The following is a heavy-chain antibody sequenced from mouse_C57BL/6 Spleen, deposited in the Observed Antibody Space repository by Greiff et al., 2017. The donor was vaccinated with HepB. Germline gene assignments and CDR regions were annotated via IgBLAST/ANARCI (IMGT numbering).Heavy chain of an antibody. CDR3: ARGDSSSDYYAMAY. D-gene: IGHD3-2*02. CDR1: GFTFSDYY. Sequence: EVQLVESEGGLVQPGSSMKLSCTASGFTFSDYYMAWVRQVPEKGLEWVANINYDGSSTYYLDSLKSRFIISRDNAKNILYLQMSSLKSEDPATYYCARGDSSSDYYAMAYWGQGTSVTVSS. J-gene: IGHJ4*01. CDR2: INYDGSST. V-gene: IGHV5-16*01.